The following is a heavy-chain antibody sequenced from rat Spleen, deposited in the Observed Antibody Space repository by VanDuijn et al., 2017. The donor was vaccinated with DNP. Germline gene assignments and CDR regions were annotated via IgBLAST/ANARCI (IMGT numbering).Heavy chain of an antibody. Sequence: EVQLVESGGGLVQPGRSLKLSCVVSGFTFNNYWMTWIRQAPGKGLEWIASITNTGGNTYYLDSVKGRFTISRDNAKSTLYLQMNSLGSEDTATYYCTRKYTTDYYWYFDFWGPGTMVTVSS. V-gene: IGHV5-31*01. CDR1: GFTFNNYW. D-gene: IGHD1-6*01. CDR2: ITNTGGNT. J-gene: IGHJ1*01. CDR3: TRKYTTDYYWYFDF.